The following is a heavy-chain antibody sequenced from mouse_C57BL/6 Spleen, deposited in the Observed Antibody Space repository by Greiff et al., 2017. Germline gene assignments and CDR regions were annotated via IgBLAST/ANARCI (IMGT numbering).Heavy chain of an antibody. V-gene: IGHV14-4*01. CDR3: TTGDYLGYAMDY. CDR1: GFNIKDDY. CDR2: IDPENGDT. D-gene: IGHD1-1*01. Sequence: VQLQQSGAELVRPGASVKLSCTASGFNIKDDYMHWVKQRPEQGLEWIGGIDPENGDTEYASKFQGKATITADTSSNTAYLQLSSLTSEDTAVYYCTTGDYLGYAMDYWGQGTSVTVSS. J-gene: IGHJ4*01.